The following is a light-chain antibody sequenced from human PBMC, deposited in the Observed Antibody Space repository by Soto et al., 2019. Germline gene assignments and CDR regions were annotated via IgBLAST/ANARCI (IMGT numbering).Light chain of an antibody. CDR2: DVN. Sequence: QSASVSGSPGQSITISCTGTSSDIAAYNFVSWYQQHPGKAPKLMLYDVNIRPSGVSNRFSGSKSGNTASLTISGLQAEDEADYYCTSWTTSTTMIFGGGTKLTVL. V-gene: IGLV2-14*03. CDR3: TSWTTSTTMI. J-gene: IGLJ2*01. CDR1: SSDIAAYNF.